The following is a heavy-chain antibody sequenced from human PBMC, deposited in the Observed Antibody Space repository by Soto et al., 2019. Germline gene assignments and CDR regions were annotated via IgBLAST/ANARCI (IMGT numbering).Heavy chain of an antibody. Sequence: PSETLSLTCTVSGGSIRSAGHYWSWIRQHPGKGLEWIGYINDSGSTFYNPSPRSRLNISVDTSENQFSLKLSSLTAADTAMYYCASLQVPGNFDYWGQGTLVTVSS. J-gene: IGHJ4*02. V-gene: IGHV4-31*03. CDR3: ASLQVPGNFDY. CDR1: GGSIRSAGHY. CDR2: INDSGST. D-gene: IGHD6-13*01.